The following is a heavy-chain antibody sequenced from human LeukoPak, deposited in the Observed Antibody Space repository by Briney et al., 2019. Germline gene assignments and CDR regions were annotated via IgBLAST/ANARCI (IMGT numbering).Heavy chain of an antibody. V-gene: IGHV4-39*01. CDR2: IYYSGST. D-gene: IGHD3-22*01. J-gene: IGHJ4*02. CDR1: GGSISSYY. Sequence: KPSETLSLTCTVSGGSISSYYWGWIRQPPGKGLEWIGSIYYSGSTYYNPSLKSRVTISVDTSKNQFSLKLSSVTAADTAVYYCARQPRTMIVVGIDYWGQGTLVTVSS. CDR3: ARQPRTMIVVGIDY.